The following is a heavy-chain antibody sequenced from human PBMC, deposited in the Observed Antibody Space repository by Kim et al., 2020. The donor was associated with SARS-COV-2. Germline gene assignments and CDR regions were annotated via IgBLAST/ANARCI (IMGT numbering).Heavy chain of an antibody. Sequence: ASVKVSCKASGYTFTGYYMHWVRQAPGQGLEWMGWINPNSGGTNYAQKFQGRVTMTRDTSISTAYMELSRLRSDDTAVYYCARSGGYYGSGSYFSFGYWGQGTLVTVSS. D-gene: IGHD3-10*01. CDR2: INPNSGGT. CDR3: ARSGGYYGSGSYFSFGY. V-gene: IGHV1-2*02. CDR1: GYTFTGYY. J-gene: IGHJ4*02.